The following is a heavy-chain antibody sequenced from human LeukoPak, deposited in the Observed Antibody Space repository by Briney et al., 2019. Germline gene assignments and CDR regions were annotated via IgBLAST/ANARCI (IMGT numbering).Heavy chain of an antibody. J-gene: IGHJ6*03. D-gene: IGHD3-16*01. CDR1: GDTFSRYA. Sequence: SVTVSCKASGDTFSRYAISWVRQAPGQGLEWMGGIIPVLSTANYAQKFQDRVTITADESTSTTYMELSSLKSEDTAVYYCATTGGDIYYYYMDVWGKGTTVTISS. CDR2: IIPVLSTA. CDR3: ATTGGDIYYYYMDV. V-gene: IGHV1-69*13.